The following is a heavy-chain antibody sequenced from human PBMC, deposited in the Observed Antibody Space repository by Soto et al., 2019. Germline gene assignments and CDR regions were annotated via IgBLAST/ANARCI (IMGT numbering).Heavy chain of an antibody. CDR3: ARGYSGYSGYEVYFDY. CDR1: GYTFTSYD. D-gene: IGHD5-12*01. J-gene: IGHJ4*02. CDR2: MNPNSGNT. Sequence: ASVKVSCKASGYTFTSYDINWLRQATGQGLEWMGWMNPNSGNTGYAQKFQGRVTMTRNTSISTAYMELSSLRSEDTAVYYCARGYSGYSGYEVYFDYWGQGTLVTVSS. V-gene: IGHV1-8*01.